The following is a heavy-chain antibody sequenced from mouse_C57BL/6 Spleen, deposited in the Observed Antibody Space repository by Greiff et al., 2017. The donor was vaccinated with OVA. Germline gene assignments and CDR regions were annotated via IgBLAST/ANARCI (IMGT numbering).Heavy chain of an antibody. Sequence: VKLVESGPGLVAPSQSLSITCTVSGFSLTSYGVSWVRQPPGKGLEWLGVIWGDGSTNYPSALISRLGISKDNSKSQVFLKLNSLHTDDTAAYVCASVRYWYFDVWGTGTTVTVSS. CDR1: GFSLTSYG. V-gene: IGHV2-3*01. J-gene: IGHJ1*03. CDR2: IWGDGST. CDR3: ASVRYWYFDV.